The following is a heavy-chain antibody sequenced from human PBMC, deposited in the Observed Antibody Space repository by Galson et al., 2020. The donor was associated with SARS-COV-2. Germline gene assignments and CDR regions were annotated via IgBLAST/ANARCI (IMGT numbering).Heavy chain of an antibody. D-gene: IGHD3-10*01. CDR1: GFTFSSYV. Sequence: GESLKISCAASGFTFSSYVMHWVRQTPGKGLEWVAVISYDGSNKYYADSVKGRFTISRDNSKNTLYLQMNSLRAEDTAVYSCAKDYGPIIIIGFDYWGQGTLVTVSS. V-gene: IGHV3-30*18. CDR2: ISYDGSNK. CDR3: AKDYGPIIIIGFDY. J-gene: IGHJ4*02.